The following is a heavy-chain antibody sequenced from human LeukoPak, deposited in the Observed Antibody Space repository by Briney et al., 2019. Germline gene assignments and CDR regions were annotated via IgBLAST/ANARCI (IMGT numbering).Heavy chain of an antibody. J-gene: IGHJ4*02. V-gene: IGHV3-23*01. CDR2: ISGTGGRT. CDR3: AKRASPSSSSNGPTDY. Sequence: PGGSLRLSSADSGFTFSSYAMNWVRQAPGKGLEWVPVISGTGGRTYYADSVKGRFTISRDNSKNTLYLQMNSLRAEDTAVYYCAKRASPSSSSNGPTDYWGQGTLVTVSS. D-gene: IGHD6-13*01. CDR1: GFTFSSYA.